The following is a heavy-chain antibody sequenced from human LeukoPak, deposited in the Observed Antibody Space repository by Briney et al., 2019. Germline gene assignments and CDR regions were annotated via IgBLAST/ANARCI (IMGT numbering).Heavy chain of an antibody. CDR3: ARDGISSGWLEDAFDI. D-gene: IGHD6-19*01. V-gene: IGHV3-48*04. Sequence: GGSLRLSCAASGFTFSSYSMNWVRQAPGKGLEWVSYISSSSSTIYYADSVKGRFTISRDNAKNSLYLQMNSLRAEDTAVYYCARDGISSGWLEDAFDIWGQGTMVTVSS. CDR2: ISSSSSTI. CDR1: GFTFSSYS. J-gene: IGHJ3*02.